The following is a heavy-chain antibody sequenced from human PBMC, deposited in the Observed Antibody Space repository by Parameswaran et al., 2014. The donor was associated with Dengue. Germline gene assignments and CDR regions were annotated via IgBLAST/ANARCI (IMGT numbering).Heavy chain of an antibody. J-gene: IGHJ6*02. CDR2: IYYSGST. D-gene: IGHD4-17*01. CDR3: ARDRGYGDYEDRYYYGMDV. Sequence: WIRQPPGKGLEWIGYIYYSGSTNYNPSLKSRVTISVDTSKNQFSLKLSSVTAADTAVYYCARDRGYGDYEDRYYYGMDVWGQGTTVTVSS. V-gene: IGHV4-59*01.